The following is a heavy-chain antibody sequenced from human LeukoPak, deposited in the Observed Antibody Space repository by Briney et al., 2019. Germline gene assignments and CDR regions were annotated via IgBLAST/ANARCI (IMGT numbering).Heavy chain of an antibody. CDR1: GFTFSNYW. D-gene: IGHD3-10*01. J-gene: IGHJ4*02. Sequence: GGSLRLSCAASGFTFSNYWMTWVRQAPGKGLEWVASIKQDGSEKYYVDSVKGRFTFSRDNAKNSLYLQMDSLRAEDTAVYYCARDKSAGADTGSSFYHWGQGALVTVSS. CDR3: ARDKSAGADTGSSFYH. CDR2: IKQDGSEK. V-gene: IGHV3-7*03.